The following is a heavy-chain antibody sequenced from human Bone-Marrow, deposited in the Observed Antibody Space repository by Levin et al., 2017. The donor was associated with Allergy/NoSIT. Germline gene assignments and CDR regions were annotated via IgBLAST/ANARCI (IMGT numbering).Heavy chain of an antibody. D-gene: IGHD1-26*01. Sequence: RPLSLTCAASGFGFDDYVIHWVRQAPGSGLEWVSGLSWNTNNIAYADSVKGRFTISRDNAKNSLFLQMNSLRADDTALYFCARALVGSTSLLDCWGQGTMVTVSS. V-gene: IGHV3-9*01. J-gene: IGHJ4*02. CDR2: LSWNTNNI. CDR1: GFGFDDYV. CDR3: ARALVGSTSLLDC.